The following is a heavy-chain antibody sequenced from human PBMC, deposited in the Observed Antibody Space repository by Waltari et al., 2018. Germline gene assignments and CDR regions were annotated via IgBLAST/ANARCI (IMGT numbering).Heavy chain of an antibody. CDR3: AKGRVAAAGMVPLNDAFDI. CDR2: IWYDGSNK. D-gene: IGHD6-13*01. V-gene: IGHV3-33*06. Sequence: QVQLVESGGGVVQPGRSLRISCSASEFTFSSYGMHRVRQAPGKGLEWVAVIWYDGSNKYYADSVKGRFTISRDNSKNTLYLQMNSLRAEDTAVYYCAKGRVAAAGMVPLNDAFDIWGQGTMVTVSS. CDR1: EFTFSSYG. J-gene: IGHJ3*02.